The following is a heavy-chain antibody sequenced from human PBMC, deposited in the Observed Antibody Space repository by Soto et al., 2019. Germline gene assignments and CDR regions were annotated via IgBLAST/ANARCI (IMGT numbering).Heavy chain of an antibody. Sequence: ASVKVSCKASGYTFTGYYMHWVRQAPGQGLEWMGWINPNSGGTNYAQKFQGWVTMTRDTSISTAYMELSRLRSDDTAVYYCARGAYCGGDCYAKSNYYYYGMDVWG. V-gene: IGHV1-2*04. J-gene: IGHJ6*02. CDR3: ARGAYCGGDCYAKSNYYYYGMDV. D-gene: IGHD2-21*02. CDR2: INPNSGGT. CDR1: GYTFTGYY.